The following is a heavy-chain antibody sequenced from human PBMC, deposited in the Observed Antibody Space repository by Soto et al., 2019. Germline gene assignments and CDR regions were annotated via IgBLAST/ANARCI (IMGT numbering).Heavy chain of an antibody. CDR1: GFTFSDHY. J-gene: IGHJ4*01. CDR3: ARDSGKGAYFDY. D-gene: IGHD1-26*01. CDR2: IRNKANSYTT. V-gene: IGHV3-72*01. Sequence: EVQRVESGGGLVQPGGSQRLSCAASGFTFSDHYRDWVRQAPGKGLEWVGRIRNKANSYTTDYAASVKGRFTISRDDSKDSLYLRMNSLKTEDTAIYYCARDSGKGAYFDYWGHGTLATVSS.